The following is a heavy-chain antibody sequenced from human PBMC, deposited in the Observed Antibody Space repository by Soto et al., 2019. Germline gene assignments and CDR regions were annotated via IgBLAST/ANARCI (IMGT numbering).Heavy chain of an antibody. D-gene: IGHD1-26*01. V-gene: IGHV4-59*08. CDR3: GRHSLIYWDFDC. CDR1: GGSISSYY. CDR2: IYYSGST. Sequence: PSETLSLTCTVSGGSISSYYWSWIRQPPGKGLEWIGYIYYSGSTNYNPSLKSRVTMSVDTSKNQFSLKLSSVTAADTAVYYCGRHSLIYWDFDCGGREPLVTFS. J-gene: IGHJ4*02.